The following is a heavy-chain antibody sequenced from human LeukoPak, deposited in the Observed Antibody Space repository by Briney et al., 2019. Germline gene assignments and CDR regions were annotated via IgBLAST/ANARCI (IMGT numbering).Heavy chain of an antibody. V-gene: IGHV4-39*01. D-gene: IGHD3-3*01. J-gene: IGHJ4*02. CDR1: GGSISSNNYF. Sequence: SETLSLTCTVSGGSISSNNYFWGWIRQPPGKGLEWIGSIYDSGSTYYNPSLKSRVTISVDTSKNQFSLKLNSVTAADTAMYYCQSRFLEWLLDYWGQGTLVTVSS. CDR3: QSRFLEWLLDY. CDR2: IYDSGST.